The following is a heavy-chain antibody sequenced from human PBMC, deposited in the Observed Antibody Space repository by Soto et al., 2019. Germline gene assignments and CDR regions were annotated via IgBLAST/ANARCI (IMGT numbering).Heavy chain of an antibody. Sequence: PSETLSLTCVVYGGSFSDYYWSWIRQPPGKGLEWIGEIYHSGSTNYNPSLKSRVTISVDTSKKQFSLKLTSVTAADTAVYYCARGLKYCSGGTCPHTEYFQHWGQDTLVTVSS. J-gene: IGHJ1*01. V-gene: IGHV4-34*01. CDR1: GGSFSDYY. D-gene: IGHD2-15*01. CDR3: ARGLKYCSGGTCPHTEYFQH. CDR2: IYHSGST.